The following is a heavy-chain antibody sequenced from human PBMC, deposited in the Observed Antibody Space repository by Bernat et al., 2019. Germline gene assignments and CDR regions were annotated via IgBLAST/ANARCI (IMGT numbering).Heavy chain of an antibody. V-gene: IGHV3-15*01. CDR2: IKSRADGGTT. CDR1: GFTFSNAW. Sequence: EVQLVESGGGLVKPGGSLRLSCAASGFTFSNAWMSWVRQAPGKGLEWVGRIKSRADGGTTDYAAPVKGRFTISRDDSKNTLYLQINSLKTEDTAVYYCTTNSWYGGDYWGQGTLVTVSS. CDR3: TTNSWYGGDY. J-gene: IGHJ4*02. D-gene: IGHD3-16*01.